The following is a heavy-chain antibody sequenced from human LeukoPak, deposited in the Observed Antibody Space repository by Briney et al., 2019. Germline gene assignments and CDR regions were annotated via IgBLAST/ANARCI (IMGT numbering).Heavy chain of an antibody. V-gene: IGHV4-34*01. Sequence: KTSETLSLTCAVYGGSFSGYYWSWIRQPPGKGLEWIGEINHSGSTNYNPSLKSRVTISVDTSKNQFSLKLSSVTAADTAVYYCAARRTFIMASAFGYWGQGTLVTVSS. CDR3: AARRTFIMASAFGY. D-gene: IGHD3-10*01. CDR1: GGSFSGYY. J-gene: IGHJ4*02. CDR2: INHSGST.